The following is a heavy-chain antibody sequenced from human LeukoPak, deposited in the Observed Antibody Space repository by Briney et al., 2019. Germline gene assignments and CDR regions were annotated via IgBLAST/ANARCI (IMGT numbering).Heavy chain of an antibody. V-gene: IGHV4-61*01. CDR1: GASVSSDNYY. CDR2: IYHNGNT. J-gene: IGHJ4*02. CDR3: ARGPEIYFDY. D-gene: IGHD1-14*01. Sequence: TSETLSLTCIVSGASVSSDNYYWNWIRQPPGKGLEWIGNIYHNGNTNYNPSLKSRVTMSLETSKSQFSLRLKSVTAADAAVYYCARGPEIYFDYWGQGTLVTVSS.